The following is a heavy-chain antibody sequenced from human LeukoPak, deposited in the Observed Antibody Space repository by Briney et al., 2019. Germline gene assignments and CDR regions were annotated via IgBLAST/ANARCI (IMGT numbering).Heavy chain of an antibody. V-gene: IGHV3-7*01. D-gene: IGHD3-16*01. J-gene: IGHJ4*02. CDR1: GFIFSDYY. CDR3: VRGGGNYAD. Sequence: GGSLRLSCAASGFIFSDYYMSWIRQAPGKGLEWVANIKQDGSETSYVDSVKGRFTISRDNAKNSLSLQMNSLRAEDTAVYYCVRGGGNYADWGQGTLVTVSS. CDR2: IKQDGSET.